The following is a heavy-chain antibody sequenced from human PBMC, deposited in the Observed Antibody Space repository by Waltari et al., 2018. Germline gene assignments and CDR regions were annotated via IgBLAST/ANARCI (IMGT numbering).Heavy chain of an antibody. CDR3: ASGDYGDPWAFDI. Sequence: QVQLQESGPGLVKPSETLSLTCTVSGGSISSHYWSWIRQPPGKGLEWIGYIYYSGSTNYNPSLKSRVTISVDTSKNQFSLKLSSVTAADTAVYYCASGDYGDPWAFDIWGQGTMVTVSS. CDR1: GGSISSHY. V-gene: IGHV4-59*11. J-gene: IGHJ3*02. CDR2: IYYSGST. D-gene: IGHD4-17*01.